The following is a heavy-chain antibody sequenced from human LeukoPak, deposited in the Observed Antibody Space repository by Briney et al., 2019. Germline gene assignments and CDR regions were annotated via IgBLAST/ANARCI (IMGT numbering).Heavy chain of an antibody. J-gene: IGHJ4*02. V-gene: IGHV3-21*01. CDR2: ISSSSSYI. D-gene: IGHD3-22*01. CDR1: GFTFSSYS. CDR3: ARGYYDSSGYYEGSFDY. Sequence: SGGSLRLSCAASGFTFSSYSRNWVRQAPGKGLEWVSSISSSSSYIYYADSVKGRFTISRDNAKNSLYLQMNSLRAEDTAVYYCARGYYDSSGYYEGSFDYWGQGTLVTVSS.